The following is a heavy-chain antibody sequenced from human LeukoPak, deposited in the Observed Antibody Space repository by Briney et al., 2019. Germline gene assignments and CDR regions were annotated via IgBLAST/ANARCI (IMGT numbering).Heavy chain of an antibody. CDR1: GFTLDDYA. V-gene: IGHV3-9*01. J-gene: IGHJ4*02. D-gene: IGHD2-15*01. CDR3: AKGGSGDIVVVVAATPFDY. CDR2: ISWNSGSI. Sequence: GGSLRLSCAASGFTLDDYAMHWVRQAPGKGLEWVSGISWNSGSIGYADSVKGRFTISRDNAKNSLYLQMNSLRAEDTALYYCAKGGSGDIVVVVAATPFDYWGQGTLVTVST.